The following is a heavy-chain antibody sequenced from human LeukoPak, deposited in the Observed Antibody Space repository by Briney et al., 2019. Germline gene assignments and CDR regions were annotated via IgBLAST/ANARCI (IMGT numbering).Heavy chain of an antibody. V-gene: IGHV1-69*01. D-gene: IGHD2-15*01. CDR1: VRTFSSYA. CDR2: LIPIFGTA. CDR3: ARDPGMVDNWFDP. J-gene: IGHJ5*02. Sequence: GASGKVSRKDFVRTFSSYAISWVREAPAHGLEWMGGLIPIFGTANYAQKYQGRVKMTQAEFTSTAYMELSSLRSEDTAVYYCARDPGMVDNWFDPWGQGTLVTVSS.